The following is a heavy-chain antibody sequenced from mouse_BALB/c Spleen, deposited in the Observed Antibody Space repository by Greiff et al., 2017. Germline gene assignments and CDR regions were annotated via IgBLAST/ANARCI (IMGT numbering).Heavy chain of an antibody. CDR3: TRYYGSLYAMDY. V-gene: IGHV1-69*02. CDR2: IYPSDSYT. Sequence: QVQLQQPGAELVRPGASVKLSCKASGYTFTSYWINWVKQRPGQGLEWFGNIYPSDSYTNYNQKFKDKATLTVDKSSSTAYMQLSSPTSEDSAVYYCTRYYGSLYAMDYWGQGTSVTVSS. D-gene: IGHD1-1*01. J-gene: IGHJ4*01. CDR1: GYTFTSYW.